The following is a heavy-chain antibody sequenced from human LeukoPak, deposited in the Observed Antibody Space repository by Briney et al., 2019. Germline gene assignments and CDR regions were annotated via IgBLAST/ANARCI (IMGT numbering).Heavy chain of an antibody. J-gene: IGHJ3*02. CDR2: VSFSGTT. V-gene: IGHV4-59*11. Sequence: PSETLSLTCTVSRGPISSHYWSWIRQPPGKGLEWIGYVSFSGTTKYSPSLNSRVTISRDTSRNQFSLRVNSVTAADTAVYYCARVGLVAADAFDIWGQGTMVTVSS. CDR1: RGPISSHY. CDR3: ARVGLVAADAFDI. D-gene: IGHD2-2*01.